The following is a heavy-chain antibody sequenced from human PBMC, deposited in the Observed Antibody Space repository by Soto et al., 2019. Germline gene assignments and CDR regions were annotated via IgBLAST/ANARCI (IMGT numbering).Heavy chain of an antibody. CDR3: ARGVIH. Sequence: QVQLQESGPGLLKPSQTLSLTCTVPGGPISSGGYTWGWIRQPPGKGLEWIGYINYSGSTSYNPSLKSRLTISVDTSKNQFSLKLSSVTAADTAVYYCARGVIHWGQGTLVTVSS. V-gene: IGHV4-31*03. J-gene: IGHJ4*02. D-gene: IGHD3-16*02. CDR2: INYSGST. CDR1: GGPISSGGYT.